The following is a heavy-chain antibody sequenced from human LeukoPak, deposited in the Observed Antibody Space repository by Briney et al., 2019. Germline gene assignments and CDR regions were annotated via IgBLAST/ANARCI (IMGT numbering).Heavy chain of an antibody. D-gene: IGHD5-18*01. Sequence: SETLSLTCTASGGSISGYYWSWIRQPPGKGLEWIGYIYSSGSTNYNPSLKSRVTISVDTSKSQFSLKLSSVSAADTAVYYCARGYSYYFDYWGQGTLVTVSS. J-gene: IGHJ4*02. CDR1: GGSISGYY. CDR2: IYSSGST. V-gene: IGHV4-59*01. CDR3: ARGYSYYFDY.